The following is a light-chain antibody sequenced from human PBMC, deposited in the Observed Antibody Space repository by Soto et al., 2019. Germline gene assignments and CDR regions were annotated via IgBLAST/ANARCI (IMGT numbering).Light chain of an antibody. CDR2: DTS. Sequence: QAVVTQETSLTVSPGGTGTLTCGSCTVAVTSGHFLYWFQQKPGQAPRTLFYDTSNKHSWTPARFSGSLLGDKAALTLSGAQPEDEADYYCLLSYSAIRVFGGGTKLTVL. J-gene: IGLJ2*01. V-gene: IGLV7-46*01. CDR1: TVAVTSGHF. CDR3: LLSYSAIRV.